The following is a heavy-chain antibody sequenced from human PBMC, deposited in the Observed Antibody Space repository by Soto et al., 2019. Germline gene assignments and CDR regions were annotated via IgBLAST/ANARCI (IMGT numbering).Heavy chain of an antibody. Sequence: GGSLRLSCAVSGFTFSNAWMSWVRQAPGKGLEWVGRIKSKTDGGTTDYAAPVKGRFTISRDDSKNTLYLQMNSLKTEDTAVYYCTANNWNDEWAFDIWGQGTMVTVSS. D-gene: IGHD1-20*01. V-gene: IGHV3-15*01. CDR3: TANNWNDEWAFDI. CDR1: GFTFSNAW. CDR2: IKSKTDGGTT. J-gene: IGHJ3*02.